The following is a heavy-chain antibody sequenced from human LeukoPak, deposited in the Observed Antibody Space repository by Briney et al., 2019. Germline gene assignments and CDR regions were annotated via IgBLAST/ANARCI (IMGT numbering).Heavy chain of an antibody. Sequence: PGGSLRLSCAASGFTVSSNYMSWVRQAPGKGLEWVSVIYSGGSTYCADSVKGRFTISRDNSKNTLYLQMKSLRAEDTAVYYCARERNLEIAVAGTIFNYWGQGTLVTVSS. D-gene: IGHD6-19*01. CDR1: GFTVSSNY. CDR2: IYSGGST. J-gene: IGHJ4*02. V-gene: IGHV3-66*01. CDR3: ARERNLEIAVAGTIFNY.